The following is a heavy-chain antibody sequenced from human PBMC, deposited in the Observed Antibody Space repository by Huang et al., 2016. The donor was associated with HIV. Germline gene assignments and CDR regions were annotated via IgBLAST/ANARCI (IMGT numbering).Heavy chain of an antibody. D-gene: IGHD3-16*01. CDR2: ISSSSSYI. V-gene: IGHV3-21*01. CDR1: GFTFSSYT. Sequence: EVQLVESGGGLVKPGGSLRLSCAASGFTFSSYTMNWVRQAPVKGLECVSFISSSSSYIYYADSVKGRFTISRDNAKNSLYLQMNSLRAEDTAVYYCARGGRDGYNHHDPFDYWGQGTLVTVSS. J-gene: IGHJ4*02. CDR3: ARGGRDGYNHHDPFDY.